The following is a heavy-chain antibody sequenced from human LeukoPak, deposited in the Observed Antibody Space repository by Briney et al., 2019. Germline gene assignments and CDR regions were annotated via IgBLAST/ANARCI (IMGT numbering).Heavy chain of an antibody. V-gene: IGHV1-69*13. J-gene: IGHJ4*02. CDR1: GGTFSSYA. D-gene: IGHD3-10*01. Sequence: SVKVSCKASGGTFSSYAISWVRQAPGQGLEWMGGIIPIFGTANYAQKLQGRVTITADESTSTAYMELSSLRSEDTAVYYCARSLVRGVIRYYFDYWGQGTLVTVSS. CDR2: IIPIFGTA. CDR3: ARSLVRGVIRYYFDY.